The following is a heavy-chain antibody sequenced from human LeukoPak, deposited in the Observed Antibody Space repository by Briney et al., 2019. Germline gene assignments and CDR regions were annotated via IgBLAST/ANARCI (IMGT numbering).Heavy chain of an antibody. Sequence: SETLSLTCAVCGGSFSGYYWSWIRQPPGKGLEWIGEIKHSGSTNYNPSLKSRVTISVDTSKNQFSLKLSSVTAADTAVYYCARKVSSSWYRYWGQGTLVTVSS. CDR1: GGSFSGYY. CDR3: ARKVSSSWYRY. D-gene: IGHD6-13*01. V-gene: IGHV4-34*01. J-gene: IGHJ4*02. CDR2: IKHSGST.